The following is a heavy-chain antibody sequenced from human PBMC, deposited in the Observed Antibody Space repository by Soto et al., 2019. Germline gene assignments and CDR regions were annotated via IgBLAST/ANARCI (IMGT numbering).Heavy chain of an antibody. CDR3: VREGRGSFDF. D-gene: IGHD5-12*01. Sequence: GGSLRLSCAASGFIFTNYAMNWVRQAPGKGLEEVSVIGGRGNSAYYADSVQGRFTISRDNSKNTLSLQMSSLTADDTAIYYCVREGRGSFDFWGRGTMVTVSS. CDR2: IGGRGNSA. V-gene: IGHV3-23*01. J-gene: IGHJ3*01. CDR1: GFIFTNYA.